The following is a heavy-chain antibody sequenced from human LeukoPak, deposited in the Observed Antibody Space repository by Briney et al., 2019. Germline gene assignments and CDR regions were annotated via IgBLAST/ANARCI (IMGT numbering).Heavy chain of an antibody. Sequence: PGGSLRLSCAASGFTFSSYSMNWVRQAPGKGLEWVSSISSSSSYIYYADSVKGRFTTSRDNAKNSLYLQMNSLRAEDTALYYCAKGRSSWSLNWFDPWGQGTLVTVSS. CDR1: GFTFSSYS. CDR3: AKGRSSWSLNWFDP. CDR2: ISSSSSYI. V-gene: IGHV3-21*04. D-gene: IGHD6-13*01. J-gene: IGHJ5*02.